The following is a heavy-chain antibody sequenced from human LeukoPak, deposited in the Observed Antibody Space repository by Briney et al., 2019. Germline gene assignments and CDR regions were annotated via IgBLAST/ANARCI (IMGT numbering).Heavy chain of an antibody. CDR1: GFTFDDYA. D-gene: IGHD4-17*01. J-gene: IGHJ4*02. Sequence: GGSLRLSCAASGFTFDDYAMHWVRQAPGKGLEWVSGISWNSGSIGYADSVKGRFTISRDNAKNSLYLQMNSLRAEDTALYYCAEDNTYGDYGGAFDYWGQGTLVTVSS. CDR3: AEDNTYGDYGGAFDY. CDR2: ISWNSGSI. V-gene: IGHV3-9*01.